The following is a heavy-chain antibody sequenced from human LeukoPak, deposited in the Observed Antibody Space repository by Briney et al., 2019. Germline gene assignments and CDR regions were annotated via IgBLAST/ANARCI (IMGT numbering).Heavy chain of an antibody. CDR1: GFTFSNSW. CDR2: IKQDGSEQ. J-gene: IGHJ4*02. CDR3: AKGGWYPDF. Sequence: GGSLRLSCAASGFTFSNSWMSWVRQAPGKGLEWVAYIKQDGSEQFYVDSVKGRFTISRDNAKNSLDLQMNSLKAEDTAVYYCAKGGWYPDFWGQGSLVTVSS. D-gene: IGHD6-19*01. V-gene: IGHV3-7*01.